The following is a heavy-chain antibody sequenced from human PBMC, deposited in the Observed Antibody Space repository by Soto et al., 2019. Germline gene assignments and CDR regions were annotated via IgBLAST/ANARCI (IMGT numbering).Heavy chain of an antibody. V-gene: IGHV1-2*02. CDR2: INPNSGGT. J-gene: IGHJ4*02. CDR3: ARDRRTSDSCYARLDD. CDR1: GYTFTAYY. Sequence: ASVKVSCKASGYTFTAYYVHWVRQAPGQGLEWMGWINPNSGGTNYAQKFQGEFTMTSDTSISTAYMELSSLRSDDTAVYYCARDRRTSDSCYARLDDWGLGTLVTSPQ. D-gene: IGHD2-2*01.